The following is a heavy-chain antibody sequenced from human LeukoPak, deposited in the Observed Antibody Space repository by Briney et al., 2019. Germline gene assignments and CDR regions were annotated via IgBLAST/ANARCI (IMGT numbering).Heavy chain of an antibody. J-gene: IGHJ4*02. CDR3: ARAPYYYDSSGYGY. CDR2: INHSGST. V-gene: IGHV4-34*01. CDR1: GYFISSGYY. D-gene: IGHD3-22*01. Sequence: KSSETLSLTCSVSGYFISSGYYWSWIRQPPGKGLEWIGEINHSGSTNYNPSLKSRVTISVDTSKNQFSLKLSSVTAADTAVYYCARAPYYYDSSGYGYWGQGTLVTVSS.